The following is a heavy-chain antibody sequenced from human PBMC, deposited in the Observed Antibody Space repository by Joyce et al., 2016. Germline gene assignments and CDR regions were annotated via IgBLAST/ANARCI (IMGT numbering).Heavy chain of an antibody. V-gene: IGHV3-30-3*01. CDR2: FSHDGSKR. Sequence: QMQLVESGGGVVQPGRSLGLSCTASGFTFSTYEMHWVLQAPGKGLEWVSLFSHDGSKRYYADSVKGRFTISRDNSKNTLSLHMNSLRAEDTAFYYCVRDHKFSSGWYSGYWGKGTLVTVSS. CDR3: VRDHKFSSGWYSGY. CDR1: GFTFSTYE. J-gene: IGHJ4*02. D-gene: IGHD3-22*01.